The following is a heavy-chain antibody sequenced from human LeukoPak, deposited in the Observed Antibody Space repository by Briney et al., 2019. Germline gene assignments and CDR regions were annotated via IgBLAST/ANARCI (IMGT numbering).Heavy chain of an antibody. CDR3: ARHGYNSHSPNWFDP. CDR1: GYSISSGYY. CDR2: IYYTGRT. J-gene: IGHJ5*02. V-gene: IGHV4-38-2*01. D-gene: IGHD5-24*01. Sequence: PSETLSLTCAVSGYSISSGYYWGWIRQPPGKGLEWIGSIYYTGRTYYNPSLKSRVTISVDTSKHHFSLKLSSVTAADTAVYYCARHGYNSHSPNWFDPWGQGTLVTVSS.